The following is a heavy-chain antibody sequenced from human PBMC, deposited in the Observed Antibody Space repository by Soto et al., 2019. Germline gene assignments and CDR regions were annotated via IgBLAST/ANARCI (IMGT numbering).Heavy chain of an antibody. CDR1: GFIFSNAW. J-gene: IGHJ4*01. CDR2: VKSKTAGGTT. CDR3: STAAYINMIAVRLDY. D-gene: IGHD3-22*01. Sequence: EVQLVESGGGLVKPGGSLRLSCTASGFIFSNAWINWVRQAPGKGLECVGRVKSKTAGGTTDFAAPVKGRFAISRDDSKNIVYMQMNSLRTEDTAVYYCSTAAYINMIAVRLDYWGLGTRVNVSS. V-gene: IGHV3-15*07.